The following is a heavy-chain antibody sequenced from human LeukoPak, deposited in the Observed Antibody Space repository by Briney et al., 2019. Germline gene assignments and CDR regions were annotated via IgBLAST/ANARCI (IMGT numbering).Heavy chain of an antibody. V-gene: IGHV1-2*02. CDR3: ARGSDGIRSDLAFDV. J-gene: IGHJ3*01. Sequence: VASVKVSCKASGYTFTSYYIHWARQAPGQGLEWMGWINPNSGTNYAQKFHGRVTMTRDTSFSTAYMELSSLRSDDTAVYYCARGSDGIRSDLAFDVWGQGTVVTVSS. CDR1: GYTFTSYY. CDR2: INPNSGT.